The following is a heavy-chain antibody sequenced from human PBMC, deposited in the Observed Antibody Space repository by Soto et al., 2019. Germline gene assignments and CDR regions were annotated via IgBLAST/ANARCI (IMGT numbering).Heavy chain of an antibody. Sequence: QVQLQESGPGLVKPSQTLSLTCTVSGGSISSGGYYWSWIRQHPGKGLEWIGYIYYSGSTYYNPSLTSRVTISVDTSKNQCSLKLSSVTAADTAVYYCARGAGNYVWRQGQPWGFDYWGQGTLVTVSS. D-gene: IGHD3-16*01. CDR3: ARGAGNYVWRQGQPWGFDY. CDR2: IYYSGST. CDR1: GGSISSGGYY. V-gene: IGHV4-31*03. J-gene: IGHJ4*02.